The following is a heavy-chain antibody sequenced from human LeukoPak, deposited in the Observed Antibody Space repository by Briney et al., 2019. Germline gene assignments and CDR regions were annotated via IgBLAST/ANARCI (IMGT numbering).Heavy chain of an antibody. V-gene: IGHV4-39*01. D-gene: IGHD2-2*01. J-gene: IGHJ4*02. CDR3: ARLRYCSSTSCYAGILDY. CDR2: IYYSGST. Sequence: PSETLSLTCTVSGGSISSSSYYWGWIRQPPGKGLEWIGSIYYSGSTYYNPSLKSRVTISVDTSKNQCSLKLSSVTAADTAVYYCARLRYCSSTSCYAGILDYWGQGTLVTVSS. CDR1: GGSISSSSYY.